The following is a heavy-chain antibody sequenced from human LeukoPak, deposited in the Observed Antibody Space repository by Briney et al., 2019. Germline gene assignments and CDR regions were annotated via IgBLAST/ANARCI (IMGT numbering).Heavy chain of an antibody. CDR2: IKEDGSVK. CDR3: TKVRPPPGSGWYGGDDY. D-gene: IGHD6-19*01. Sequence: GGSLRLSCTASGFTFSTHWMTWVRQPPGKGLEWVANIKEDGSVKYYVDSVKGRFTISRDNTKNALYLQMNSLRAEDTSIYYCTKVRPPPGSGWYGGDDYWGQGTLVTVSS. CDR1: GFTFSTHW. V-gene: IGHV3-7*03. J-gene: IGHJ4*02.